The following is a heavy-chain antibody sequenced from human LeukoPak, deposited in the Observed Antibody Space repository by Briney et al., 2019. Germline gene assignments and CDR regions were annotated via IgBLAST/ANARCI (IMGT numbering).Heavy chain of an antibody. CDR1: GDSISGYY. Sequence: SETLSLTRTVSGDSISGYYWNWIRQPPGKGLEWIRYIYYSGSTNYNPSLKSRVTISVDTSKNQFSLKLSSVTAADTAVYYCATGPALPAVLLYFDLWGRGTLVTVSS. J-gene: IGHJ2*01. V-gene: IGHV4-59*08. CDR2: IYYSGST. D-gene: IGHD2-2*01. CDR3: ATGPALPAVLLYFDL.